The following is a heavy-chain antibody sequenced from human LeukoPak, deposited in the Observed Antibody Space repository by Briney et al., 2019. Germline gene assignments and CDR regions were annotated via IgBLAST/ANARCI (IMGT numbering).Heavy chain of an antibody. CDR3: AKDRSPGIGDAFDI. J-gene: IGHJ3*02. CDR1: GFTFDDYA. Sequence: GRSLRLSCAASGFTFDDYAMPWVRQAPGKGLEWVSGISWNSGSIGYADSVKGRFTISRDNAKNSLYLQMNSLRAEDTALYYCAKDRSPGIGDAFDIWGQGTMVTVSS. D-gene: IGHD1-20*01. V-gene: IGHV3-9*01. CDR2: ISWNSGSI.